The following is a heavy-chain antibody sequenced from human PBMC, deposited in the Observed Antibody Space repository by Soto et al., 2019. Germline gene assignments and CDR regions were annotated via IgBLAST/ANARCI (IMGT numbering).Heavy chain of an antibody. V-gene: IGHV4-4*07. Sequence: PSETLSLTCTVSDGSISTYFCNWIRQPAGKGLEWIGRIDNSGNTNYNPSLKSRVPMSADTSRNQFSLKLNSVTAADTAVYYCARGGQDFWSGPFDYWGQGALVTVSS. CDR3: ARGGQDFWSGPFDY. D-gene: IGHD3-3*01. J-gene: IGHJ4*02. CDR2: IDNSGNT. CDR1: DGSISTYF.